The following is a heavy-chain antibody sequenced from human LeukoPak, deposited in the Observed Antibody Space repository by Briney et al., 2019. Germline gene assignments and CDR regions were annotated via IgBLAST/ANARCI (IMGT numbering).Heavy chain of an antibody. V-gene: IGHV3-74*01. CDR3: ARETLIRGFMPDY. Sequence: PGGSLRLSCAASGFTFSNYWMHWVRQTPGKGLVWVSRVNTDGSATAYADSVRGRFTISRDNAKNTLYLQMNSLRAGDTAVYYCARETLIRGFMPDYWGQGTLVTASS. J-gene: IGHJ4*02. CDR2: VNTDGSAT. CDR1: GFTFSNYW. D-gene: IGHD3-10*01.